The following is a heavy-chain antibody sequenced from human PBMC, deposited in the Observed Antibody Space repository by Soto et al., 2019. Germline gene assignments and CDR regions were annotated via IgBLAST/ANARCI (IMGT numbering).Heavy chain of an antibody. J-gene: IGHJ4*02. CDR1: GGTFNGYI. CDR2: IIFTFNTA. CDR3: ARGLVGDPGGFAF. Sequence: QVQLVQSGAEGKKPGSSVKVSCKPSGGTFNGYIITWVRQAPGQGLEWIGGIIFTFNTANYAEKCQGRVSLSADQVTSTGYMELTRLSSEDTAVFYCARGLVGDPGGFAFWGQGSLVSVSS. V-gene: IGHV1-69*01. D-gene: IGHD3-16*01.